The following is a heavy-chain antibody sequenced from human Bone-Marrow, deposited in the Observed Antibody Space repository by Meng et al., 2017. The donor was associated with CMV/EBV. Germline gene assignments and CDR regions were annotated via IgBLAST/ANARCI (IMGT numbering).Heavy chain of an antibody. V-gene: IGHV4-4*07. CDR2: VYTSGTN. Sequence: LSLTCTVSSGSISGYYWSWIRQPAGKELEWVDRVYTSGTNNYNYNPSLKSRVTMSVDTSRNQFSLDLSSMTAADTAVYYCARDRDFGYWGRGALVTVSS. J-gene: IGHJ4*02. CDR3: ARDRDFGY. CDR1: SGSISGYY.